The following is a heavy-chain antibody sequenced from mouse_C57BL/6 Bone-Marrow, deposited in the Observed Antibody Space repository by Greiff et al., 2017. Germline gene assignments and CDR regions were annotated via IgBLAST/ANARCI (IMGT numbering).Heavy chain of an antibody. Sequence: QVQLKQSGAELVKPGASVKLSCKASGYTFTEYTIHWVKQRSGQGLEWIGWFYPGSGSIKNNEKFKDKATLTADKSSSTVYMELSRLTSEDSAVYFCARHEGIYSNYLYWYFDVWGTGTTVTVSS. J-gene: IGHJ1*03. CDR2: FYPGSGSI. CDR3: ARHEGIYSNYLYWYFDV. V-gene: IGHV1-62-2*01. D-gene: IGHD2-5*01. CDR1: GYTFTEYT.